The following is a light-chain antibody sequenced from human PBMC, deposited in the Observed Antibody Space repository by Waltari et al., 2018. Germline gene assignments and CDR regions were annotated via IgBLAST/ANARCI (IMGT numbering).Light chain of an antibody. CDR2: RNN. CDR3: AAWDDSLIGAYVV. CDR1: SSNIGSNY. Sequence: QSVLTQPPSASGTPGQRVTISCSGSSSNIGSNYVYWYQQLPGTAPKLLIYRNNQRPSGVPCRCSGAESGPSAPLAMSGLRSEDEADYYCAAWDDSLIGAYVVFGGGTKLTVL. J-gene: IGLJ2*01. V-gene: IGLV1-47*01.